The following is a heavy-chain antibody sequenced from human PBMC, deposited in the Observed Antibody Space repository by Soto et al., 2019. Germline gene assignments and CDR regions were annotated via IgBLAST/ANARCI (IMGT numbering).Heavy chain of an antibody. Sequence: QVQLVQSGAEVKKPGSSVKVSCKASGGTFSSYAISWVRQAPGQGLEWMGGIIPIFGTANYAQKFQGRVTITADESTSTAYMELSSLRSEDTAVYYCARGLYCSGGSCYSADYYGMAVCGHGTTVTVSS. V-gene: IGHV1-69*01. CDR1: GGTFSSYA. J-gene: IGHJ6*02. CDR2: IIPIFGTA. CDR3: ARGLYCSGGSCYSADYYGMAV. D-gene: IGHD2-15*01.